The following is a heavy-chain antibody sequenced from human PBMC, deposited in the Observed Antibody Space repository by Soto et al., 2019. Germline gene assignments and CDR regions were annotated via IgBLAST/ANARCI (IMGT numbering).Heavy chain of an antibody. V-gene: IGHV4-30-4*01. CDR3: ARGPPLDCSGGSCYYGQDRNWFDP. CDR2: IYYSGIT. D-gene: IGHD2-15*01. J-gene: IGHJ5*02. Sequence: PSETLSLTCSVSGGSISRGDYYWTWIRQPPGKGLEWIGSIYYSGITSYNPSLKSRVTISVDTSKNQFSLKLSSVTAADTAVYFCARGPPLDCSGGSCYYGQDRNWFDPWGQGTQVTVSS. CDR1: GGSISRGDYY.